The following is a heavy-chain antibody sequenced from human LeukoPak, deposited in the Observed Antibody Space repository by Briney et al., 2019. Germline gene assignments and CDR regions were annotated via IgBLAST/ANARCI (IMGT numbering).Heavy chain of an antibody. D-gene: IGHD3-22*01. V-gene: IGHV3-33*08. Sequence: PGGSLRLSCAASGFSFSNCSMNWVRQVPGKGLEWVAAIWFDGIRKYYADSVKGRLTISRDNSKNTLYLQMNSLRAEDTAVYYCARDLEDSSPFGAFDMWGQGTMVTVSS. CDR2: IWFDGIRK. CDR1: GFSFSNCS. CDR3: ARDLEDSSPFGAFDM. J-gene: IGHJ3*02.